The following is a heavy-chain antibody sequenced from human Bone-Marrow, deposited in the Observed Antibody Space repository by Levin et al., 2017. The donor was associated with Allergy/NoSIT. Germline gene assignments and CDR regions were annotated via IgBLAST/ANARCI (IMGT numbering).Heavy chain of an antibody. CDR3: ARIPDTTSEFDY. V-gene: IGHV4-31*03. J-gene: IGHJ4*02. CDR2: IYDSGST. CDR1: GGSIRSGGSY. Sequence: SQTLSLTCTVSGGSIRSGGSYWSWIRQHPGKCLEWIGYIYDSGSTSYNPSLESRVAISVDTSKNQFYLKLTSLTAADTAVYYCARIPDTTSEFDYWGQGTLVTVSS. D-gene: IGHD5-18*01.